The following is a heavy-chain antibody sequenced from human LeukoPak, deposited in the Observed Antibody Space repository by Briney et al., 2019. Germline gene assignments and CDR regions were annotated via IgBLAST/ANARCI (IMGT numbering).Heavy chain of an antibody. J-gene: IGHJ4*02. CDR1: GFTFSSYA. CDR2: ISYDGSNK. Sequence: GRSLRLSCAAPGFTFSSYAMHWVRQAPGKGLEWVAVISYDGSNKYYADSVKGRFTISRDNSKNTLYLQMNSLRAEDTAVYYCARGKVYYDSSGYSHGDYWGQGTLVTVSS. CDR3: ARGKVYYDSSGYSHGDY. D-gene: IGHD3-22*01. V-gene: IGHV3-30*04.